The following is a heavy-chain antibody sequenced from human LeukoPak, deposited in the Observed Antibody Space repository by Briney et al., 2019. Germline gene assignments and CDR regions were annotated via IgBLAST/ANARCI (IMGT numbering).Heavy chain of an antibody. CDR2: IYPGDSDT. J-gene: IGHJ4*02. Sequence: GESLKISCMGSGYRFTSYWIAWVRQMPGKGLEWMGIIYPGDSDTRYSPSFQGQVTISADKSIGTAYLQWSSLKASDTAMYYCARVLIRGDEIDYWGQGTLVTVSS. D-gene: IGHD2-21*01. CDR3: ARVLIRGDEIDY. V-gene: IGHV5-51*01. CDR1: GYRFTSYW.